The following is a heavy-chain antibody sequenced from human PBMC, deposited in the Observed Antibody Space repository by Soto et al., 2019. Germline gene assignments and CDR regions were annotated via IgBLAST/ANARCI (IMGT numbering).Heavy chain of an antibody. Sequence: PSETLSLTCAVSGGSISSSNWWSWVRQPPGKGLEWIGEIYHSGSTNYNPSLKSRVTISVDKSKNQFSLKLSSVTAADTAVYYCARESPPPMYYYYGMDVWGQGTTVTVSS. CDR1: GGSISSSNW. CDR2: IYHSGST. V-gene: IGHV4-4*02. CDR3: ARESPPPMYYYYGMDV. J-gene: IGHJ6*02.